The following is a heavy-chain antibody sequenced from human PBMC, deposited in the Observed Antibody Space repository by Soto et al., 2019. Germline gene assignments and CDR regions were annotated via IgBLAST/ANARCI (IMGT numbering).Heavy chain of an antibody. V-gene: IGHV3-21*01. Sequence: EVQLVESGGGLVKPGGSLRLSCAASGSTFSSYSMNWVRQAPGKGLEWVSSISSSSSYIYYADSVKGRFTISRDNAKNSLYLQMNSLRAEDTAVYYCAREFLSSSGQYDYWGQGTLVTVSS. CDR2: ISSSSSYI. CDR3: AREFLSSSGQYDY. J-gene: IGHJ4*02. D-gene: IGHD3-22*01. CDR1: GSTFSSYS.